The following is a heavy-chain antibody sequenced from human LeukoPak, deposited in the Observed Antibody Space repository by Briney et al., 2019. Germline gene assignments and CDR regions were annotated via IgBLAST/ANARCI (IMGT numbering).Heavy chain of an antibody. CDR3: ARASGYTSGWYDDAFDI. CDR2: ISSSSSYI. D-gene: IGHD6-19*01. J-gene: IGHJ3*02. Sequence: GGSLRLSCAASGFTFSSYSMNWVRQAPGKGLEWVSSISSSSSYIYYADSVQGRFTIPRDNAKNSLYLQVNSLRAEDTAVYYCARASGYTSGWYDDAFDIWGQGTKVTVSS. V-gene: IGHV3-21*01. CDR1: GFTFSSYS.